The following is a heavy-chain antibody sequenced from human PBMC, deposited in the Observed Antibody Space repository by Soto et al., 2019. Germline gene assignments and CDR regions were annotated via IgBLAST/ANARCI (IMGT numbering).Heavy chain of an antibody. CDR1: GFTFISYV. Sequence: GESLRISCAASGFTFISYVMTWVRQAPGKGLEWVADISGGGHAYYADSVKGRFTISRDNSQNMFFLQMNTLEVEDTALYFCAKQPFSAAPYYFDSWGQGALVTVSS. D-gene: IGHD6-13*01. CDR2: ISGGGHA. CDR3: AKQPFSAAPYYFDS. J-gene: IGHJ4*02. V-gene: IGHV3-23*01.